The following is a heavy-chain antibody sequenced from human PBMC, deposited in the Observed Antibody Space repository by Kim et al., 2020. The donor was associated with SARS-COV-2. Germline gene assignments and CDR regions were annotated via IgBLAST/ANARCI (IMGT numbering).Heavy chain of an antibody. Sequence: NTKSAQKFQGRHTITRDTSTRTAYMELSSLRSEDTAVYYCARVYSSGLDYWGQGTLVTVSS. V-gene: IGHV1-3*01. J-gene: IGHJ4*02. D-gene: IGHD6-19*01. CDR3: ARVYSSGLDY. CDR2: NT.